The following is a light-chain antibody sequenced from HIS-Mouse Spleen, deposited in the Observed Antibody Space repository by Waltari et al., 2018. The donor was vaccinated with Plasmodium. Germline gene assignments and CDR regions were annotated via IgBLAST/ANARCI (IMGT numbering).Light chain of an antibody. CDR2: DVS. J-gene: IGLJ3*02. CDR3: SSYTSSSTRV. V-gene: IGLV2-14*03. CDR1: SSDVGGYNY. Sequence: QSALTQPASVSGSPGQSITISCPGTSSDVGGYNYVSWYHQHPGKAPNLMIYDVSNRPSGVFNRFPGSKSGNTASLTISGLQAEDEADYYCSSYTSSSTRVFGGGTKLTVL.